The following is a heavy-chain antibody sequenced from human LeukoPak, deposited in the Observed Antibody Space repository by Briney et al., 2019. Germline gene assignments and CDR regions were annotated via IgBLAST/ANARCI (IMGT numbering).Heavy chain of an antibody. CDR3: ARDASFDSSGYFQDY. D-gene: IGHD3-22*01. CDR1: GFTFSTCG. V-gene: IGHV3-33*01. J-gene: IGHJ4*02. CDR2: IWYDGGNK. Sequence: GGSLRLSCAASGFTFSTCGMHWVRQAPGKGLEWVAVIWYDGGNKYYADSVNGRLTISRDNSKNTLFLQMNSLRAEDTAVYYCARDASFDSSGYFQDYWGQGTLVTVSS.